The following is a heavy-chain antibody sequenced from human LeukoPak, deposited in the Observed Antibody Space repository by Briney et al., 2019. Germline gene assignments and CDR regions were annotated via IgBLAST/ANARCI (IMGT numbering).Heavy chain of an antibody. J-gene: IGHJ3*02. Sequence: GGSLRLSCAASGFTLSSFWMYWVRQAPGKGLVWVSRINSGGSRIGYADSVKGRFTISRDNAKNTLSLQMDSLRAEDTAVYFCASAGRVGDIFDIWGQGTMVTVSS. D-gene: IGHD6-13*01. CDR3: ASAGRVGDIFDI. CDR2: INSGGSRI. V-gene: IGHV3-74*01. CDR1: GFTLSSFW.